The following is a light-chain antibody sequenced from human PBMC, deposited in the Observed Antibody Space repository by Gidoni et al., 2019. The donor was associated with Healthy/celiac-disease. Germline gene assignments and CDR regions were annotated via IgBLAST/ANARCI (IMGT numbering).Light chain of an antibody. V-gene: IGKV3-15*01. CDR1: PSVSSN. J-gene: IGKJ1*01. CDR3: QQYNNWPPGT. CDR2: GAS. Sequence: EIVMTQSPATLSVSPGERATLSCRASPSVSSNLAWYQQKPGQAPRLLIYGASTRATGIPARFSGSGSGTEFTPTISSLQSEDVAVYYCQQYNNWPPGTFGQXTKVEIK.